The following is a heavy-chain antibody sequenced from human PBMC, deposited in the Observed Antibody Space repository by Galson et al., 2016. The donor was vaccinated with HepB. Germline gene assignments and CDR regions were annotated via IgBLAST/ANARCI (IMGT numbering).Heavy chain of an antibody. CDR3: AKDRYSSTWHWFDP. CDR2: ISWNSANR. V-gene: IGHV3-9*01. D-gene: IGHD6-13*01. CDR1: GFTFRNYA. J-gene: IGHJ5*02. Sequence: SLRLSCAASGFTFRNYAMHWVRRVPGKGLEWVSSISWNSANRDYADSVKGRFTISRDNAKNSLYLDMNSLRGNDTALYYCAKDRYSSTWHWFDPWGQGTLVTVSS.